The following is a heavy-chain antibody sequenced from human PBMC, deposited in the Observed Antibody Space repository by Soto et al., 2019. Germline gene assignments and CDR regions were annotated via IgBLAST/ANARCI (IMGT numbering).Heavy chain of an antibody. V-gene: IGHV1-3*01. D-gene: IGHD4-17*01. Sequence: ASVKVSCKASGYTFTSYAMHWVRQAPGQRLEWMGWINAGNGNTKYSQKFQGRVTITRDTSASTAYMELSSLRSEDTAVYYCARDRGTDYGDYYFDYWGQRTLVIVSS. CDR2: INAGNGNT. J-gene: IGHJ4*02. CDR1: GYTFTSYA. CDR3: ARDRGTDYGDYYFDY.